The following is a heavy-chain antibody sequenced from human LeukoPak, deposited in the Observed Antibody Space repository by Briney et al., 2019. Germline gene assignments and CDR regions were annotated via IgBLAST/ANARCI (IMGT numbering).Heavy chain of an antibody. V-gene: IGHV3-53*05. Sequence: GGSLRLSCAAPGFTVSSNYMSWVRQAPGKGLEWVSVIYSGGSTYYADSVKGRFTISRDNSKNSLYLQMNSLRTEDTALYYCAKDISPYGSGSYLYYYYGMDVWGQGTTVTVSS. J-gene: IGHJ6*02. D-gene: IGHD3-10*01. CDR1: GFTVSSNY. CDR3: AKDISPYGSGSYLYYYYGMDV. CDR2: IYSGGST.